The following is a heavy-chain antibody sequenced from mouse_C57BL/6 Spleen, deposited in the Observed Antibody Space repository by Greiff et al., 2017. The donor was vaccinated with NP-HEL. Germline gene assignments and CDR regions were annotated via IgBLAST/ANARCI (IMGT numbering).Heavy chain of an antibody. CDR2: IDPSDSYT. CDR1: GYTFTSYW. D-gene: IGHD3-2*02. V-gene: IGHV1-50*01. Sequence: QVQLQQPGAELVKPGASVKLSCKASGYTFTSYWMQWVKQRPGQGLEWIGEIDPSDSYTNYNQKFKGKATLTVDTSSSTAYMQLSSLTSEDSAVYYCARAELRLIDYWGQGTTLTVSS. J-gene: IGHJ2*01. CDR3: ARAELRLIDY.